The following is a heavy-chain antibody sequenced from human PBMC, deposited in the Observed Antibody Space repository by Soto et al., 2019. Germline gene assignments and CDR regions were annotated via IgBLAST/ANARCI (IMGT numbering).Heavy chain of an antibody. CDR1: GGSVSSGSYY. V-gene: IGHV4-61*01. Sequence: SETLSLTCTVSGGSVSSGSYYWSWIRQPPGKGLDWIGYIYYSGSTNYNPSLKSRVTISVDTSKNQFFLKLSSVTAADTAVYYCARDLVHYDSSGYYYETAFDYWGQGTLVTVSS. D-gene: IGHD3-22*01. CDR3: ARDLVHYDSSGYYYETAFDY. CDR2: IYYSGST. J-gene: IGHJ4*02.